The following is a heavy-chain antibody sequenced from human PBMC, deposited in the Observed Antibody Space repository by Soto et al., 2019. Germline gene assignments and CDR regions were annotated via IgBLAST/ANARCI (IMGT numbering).Heavy chain of an antibody. J-gene: IGHJ4*02. Sequence: GGSLRLSCAASGFTFSSYWMSWVRQAPGKGLEWVANIKQDGSEKYYVDSVKGRFTISRDNAKNSLYLQMNSLRAEDTAVYYCARLVAAGITYYFDSWGQGTLVTVSS. CDR2: IKQDGSEK. CDR3: ARLVAAGITYYFDS. D-gene: IGHD2-21*01. V-gene: IGHV3-7*02. CDR1: GFTFSSYW.